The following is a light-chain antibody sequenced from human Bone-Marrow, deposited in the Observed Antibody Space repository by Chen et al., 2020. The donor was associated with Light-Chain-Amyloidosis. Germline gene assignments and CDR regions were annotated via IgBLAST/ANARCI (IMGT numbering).Light chain of an antibody. CDR2: WAS. V-gene: IGKV4-1*01. Sequence: DIVMTQSPDSLAVSLGERATINCKSSQSVLYSSNNKNYLAWYQQKPGQPLKLLIYWASTRESGVPNRFSVSGSGTDFTLTISSLQAEDVAVYYCQQYYSTPRTFGQGTKVEIK. CDR1: QSVLYSSNNKNY. J-gene: IGKJ1*01. CDR3: QQYYSTPRT.